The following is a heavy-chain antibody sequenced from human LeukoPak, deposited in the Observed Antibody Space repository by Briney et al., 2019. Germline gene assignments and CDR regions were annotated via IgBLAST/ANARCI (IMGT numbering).Heavy chain of an antibody. CDR2: INPNSGGT. CDR1: GYTFIGYY. J-gene: IGHJ4*02. V-gene: IGHV1-2*02. CDR3: ARAPSPSGRFDY. Sequence: ASVKVSCKASGYTFIGYYMHWVRQAPGQGLEWMGWINPNSGGTNYAQKFQGRVTMTRDTSISTAYMELSRLRSDDTAVYYCARAPSPSGRFDYWGQGILVTASS.